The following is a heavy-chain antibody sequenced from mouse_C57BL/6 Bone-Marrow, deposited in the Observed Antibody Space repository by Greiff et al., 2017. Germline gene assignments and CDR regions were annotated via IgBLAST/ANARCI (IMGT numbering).Heavy chain of an antibody. J-gene: IGHJ4*01. CDR3: ARGYYYGSSYYAMDY. V-gene: IGHV5-12*01. Sequence: EVKLMESGGGLVQPGGSLKLSCAASGFTFSDYYMYWVRQTPEKRLEWVAYISNGGGSTYYPDTVKGRFTLSRDNAKNTLYLQMSRLKSEDTAMYYCARGYYYGSSYYAMDYWGQGTSVTVSS. CDR1: GFTFSDYY. D-gene: IGHD1-1*01. CDR2: ISNGGGST.